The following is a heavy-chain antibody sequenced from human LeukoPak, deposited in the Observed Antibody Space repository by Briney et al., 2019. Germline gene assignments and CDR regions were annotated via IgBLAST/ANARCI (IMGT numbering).Heavy chain of an antibody. CDR2: ISLTGLT. V-gene: IGHV4-4*02. D-gene: IGHD3-10*01. J-gene: IGHJ4*02. Sequence: PSETLSLTCGVSGGSISNTNWWSWVRQPPGQGLEWIGEISLTGLTHYNPSLKGRVTISVDTSKNQFSLKLSSVTAADTAVYYCARLPGDIDGDWGQGTLVTVSS. CDR1: GGSISNTNW. CDR3: ARLPGDIDGD.